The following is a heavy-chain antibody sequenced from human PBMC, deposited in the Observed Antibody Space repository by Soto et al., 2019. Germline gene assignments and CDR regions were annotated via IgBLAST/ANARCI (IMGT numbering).Heavy chain of an antibody. V-gene: IGHV3-9*01. D-gene: IGHD3-16*01. J-gene: IGHJ3*02. CDR3: AKVLGGAGDAFDI. CDR1: GFTFDDYA. CDR2: ISWNSGSI. Sequence: SLKISCAASGFTFDDYAMHWVRQAPGKGLEWVSGISWNSGSIGYADSVKGRFTISRDNAKNSLYLQMNSLRAEDTALYYCAKVLGGAGDAFDIWGQGTMVTVSS.